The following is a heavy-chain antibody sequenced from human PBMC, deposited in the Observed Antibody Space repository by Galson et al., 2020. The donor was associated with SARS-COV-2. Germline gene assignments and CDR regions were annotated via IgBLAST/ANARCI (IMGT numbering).Heavy chain of an antibody. CDR2: FDPEDGET. D-gene: IGHD6-19*01. Sequence: ASVKVSCKVSGYTLTELSMHWVRQAPGKGLEWMGGFDPEDGETIYAQKFQGRVTMTEDTSTDTAYMELSSLRSEDTAVYYCATDFAAVAGTSFPYWGQGTLVTVSS. CDR3: ATDFAAVAGTSFPY. V-gene: IGHV1-24*01. CDR1: GYTLTELS. J-gene: IGHJ4*02.